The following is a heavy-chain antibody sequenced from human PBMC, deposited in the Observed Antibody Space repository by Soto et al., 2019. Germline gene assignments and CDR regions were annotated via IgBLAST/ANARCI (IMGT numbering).Heavy chain of an antibody. CDR3: AREVSAPPTFFDP. V-gene: IGHV4-61*08. D-gene: IGHD1-26*01. J-gene: IGHJ5*02. Sequence: QVQLQESGPGLVKPLETLSLTCTVSGGSIDSGDSYWSWIRQHPGKGLEWIGYVYYRGTNNYNPFLKSRVIFSLNKSNNQFSLTMNSVSAADTAVYYAAREVSAPPTFFDPWGQGTLVTDSS. CDR1: GGSIDSGDSY. CDR2: VYYRGTN.